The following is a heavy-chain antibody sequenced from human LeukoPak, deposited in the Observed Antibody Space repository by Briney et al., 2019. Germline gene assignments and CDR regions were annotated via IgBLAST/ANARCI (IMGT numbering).Heavy chain of an antibody. D-gene: IGHD2-2*01. V-gene: IGHV1-18*01. CDR1: GYTFTSYG. J-gene: IGHJ4*02. CDR2: ISAYNGNT. Sequence: ASVKVSCKASGYTFTSYGISWVRQAPGQGLEWMGWISAYNGNTNYAQKLQGRVTMTTDTSTSTAYMELRSLRSDDTAVYYCVGVVPAAKGGFYFDYWGQGTLVTVSS. CDR3: VGVVPAAKGGFYFDY.